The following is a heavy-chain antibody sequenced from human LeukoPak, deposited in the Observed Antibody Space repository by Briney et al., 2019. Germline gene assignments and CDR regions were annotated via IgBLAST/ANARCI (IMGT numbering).Heavy chain of an antibody. Sequence: GGSLRLSCAASGFTFSSYAMRWVRQAPGKGLEWVSAISGSGGSTYYADSVKGRFTISRDNSKNTLYLQMNSLRAEDTAVYYCAKDPCGGDCKTFDYWGQGTLVTVSS. D-gene: IGHD2-21*02. CDR2: ISGSGGST. CDR3: AKDPCGGDCKTFDY. V-gene: IGHV3-23*01. CDR1: GFTFSSYA. J-gene: IGHJ4*02.